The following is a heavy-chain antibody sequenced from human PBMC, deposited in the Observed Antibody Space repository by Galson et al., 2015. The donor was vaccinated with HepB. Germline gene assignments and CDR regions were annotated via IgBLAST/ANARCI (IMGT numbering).Heavy chain of an antibody. J-gene: IGHJ4*02. CDR2: INPSDGST. Sequence: SVKVSCKASGYTFTKNYLHWVRQAPGQGLEWMAIINPSDGSTNYAQKFQGRVTMTRDTSTNTVYVELTNLRLEDTAVYYCARDGAGDYSIYFDNWGQGTLVTVSS. D-gene: IGHD4-17*01. CDR1: GYTFTKNY. V-gene: IGHV1-46*01. CDR3: ARDGAGDYSIYFDN.